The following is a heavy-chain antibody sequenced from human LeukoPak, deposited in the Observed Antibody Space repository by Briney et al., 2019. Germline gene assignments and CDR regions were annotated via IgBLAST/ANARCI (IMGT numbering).Heavy chain of an antibody. Sequence: PGGSLRLSCAASGFTFDDYAMHWVRQAPGKGLEWVSLISVDGGSAYYADSVKGRFTISRDNSKNSLYLQMNSLRTEDTALYYCATLALSGSYYSTFDYWGQGTLVTVSS. CDR3: ATLALSGSYYSTFDY. J-gene: IGHJ4*02. CDR2: ISVDGGSA. CDR1: GFTFDDYA. D-gene: IGHD3-10*01. V-gene: IGHV3-43*02.